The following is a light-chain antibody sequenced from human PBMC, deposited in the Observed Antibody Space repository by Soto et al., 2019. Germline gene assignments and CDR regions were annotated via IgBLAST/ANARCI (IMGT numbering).Light chain of an antibody. CDR3: QSYDTSLGASYV. J-gene: IGLJ1*01. Sequence: QSVLTQPPSVSGAPGQRVTISCTGSSSNIGAGYEVHWYQHLPGKAPKLLIYGNTNRPSGVPDRFSGSKSGTSASLAITGLQAEDEADYYCQSYDTSLGASYVFGGGTRSPS. CDR2: GNT. V-gene: IGLV1-40*01. CDR1: SSNIGAGYE.